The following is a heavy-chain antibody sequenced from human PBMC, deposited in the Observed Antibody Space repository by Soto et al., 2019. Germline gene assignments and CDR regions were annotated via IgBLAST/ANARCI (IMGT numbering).Heavy chain of an antibody. Sequence: QVQLVQSGGGVVQPGRSLRLSCAASGFTFSRYGMHWVRQAPGKGLEWVAIISFDGTETYFADSVKGRFTISRDNSKNTLDLQMNSLRAEDTAVYYCAKGHYYDSTGAYSHADHWGQGTLVTVSS. CDR1: GFTFSRYG. D-gene: IGHD3-22*01. CDR3: AKGHYYDSTGAYSHADH. J-gene: IGHJ4*02. CDR2: ISFDGTET. V-gene: IGHV3-30*18.